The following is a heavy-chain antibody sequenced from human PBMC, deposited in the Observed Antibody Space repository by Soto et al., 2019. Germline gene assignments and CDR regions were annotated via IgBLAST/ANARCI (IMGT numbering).Heavy chain of an antibody. J-gene: IGHJ5*02. CDR2: INHSGTT. D-gene: IGHD3-10*01. CDR3: ARHSTRQGQRYYYGSGGPRQNWFDP. CDR1: DGSFRDYY. Sequence: SETLSLTCAVYDGSFRDYYWTWIRQPPEKGLEWIGEINHSGTTNYNPSLKSRVTISVDTSKNQFSLKLSSVTAADTAVYYCARHSTRQGQRYYYGSGGPRQNWFDPWGQGTLVTVSS. V-gene: IGHV4-34*01.